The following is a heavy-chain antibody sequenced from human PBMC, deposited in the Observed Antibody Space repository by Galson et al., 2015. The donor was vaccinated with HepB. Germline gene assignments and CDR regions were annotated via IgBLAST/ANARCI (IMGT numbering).Heavy chain of an antibody. Sequence: SEPLSLTCTVSGGSISSSSYYWGWIRQPPGKGLEWIGSIYYSGSTYYNPSLKSRVTISVDTSKNQFSLKLSSVTAADTAVYYCSRGGNSGFDYWGQGTLVTVSS. CDR2: IYYSGST. J-gene: IGHJ4*02. V-gene: IGHV4-39*07. D-gene: IGHD4-23*01. CDR3: SRGGNSGFDY. CDR1: GGSISSSSYY.